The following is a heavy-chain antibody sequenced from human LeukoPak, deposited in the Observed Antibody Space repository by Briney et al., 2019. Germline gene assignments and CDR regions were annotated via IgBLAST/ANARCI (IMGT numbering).Heavy chain of an antibody. D-gene: IGHD2-2*01. Sequence: GGSLRLSCAASGFTFSSYAMSWVRQAPGKGLEGVSVIYSGGSTYYADSVKGRFTISRDNSKNTLYLQMNSLRAEDTAVYYCARAHCSSTSCYRAGYYFDYWGQGTLVTVSS. J-gene: IGHJ4*02. V-gene: IGHV3-66*01. CDR2: IYSGGST. CDR1: GFTFSSYA. CDR3: ARAHCSSTSCYRAGYYFDY.